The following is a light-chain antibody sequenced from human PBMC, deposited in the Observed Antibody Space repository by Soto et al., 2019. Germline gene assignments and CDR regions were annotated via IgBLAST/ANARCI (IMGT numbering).Light chain of an antibody. V-gene: IGKV1-9*01. CDR3: QQLKNKPPVT. Sequence: IQLTQSPSSLSASVGDRVTITCRASQGISTYLAWYQQKSGKAPKLLIYAASTLQRGVPSRFSGSGSGTDFTLTISSLQTEDFATYYCQQLKNKPPVTFGPGTKVDIK. CDR2: AAS. CDR1: QGISTY. J-gene: IGKJ3*01.